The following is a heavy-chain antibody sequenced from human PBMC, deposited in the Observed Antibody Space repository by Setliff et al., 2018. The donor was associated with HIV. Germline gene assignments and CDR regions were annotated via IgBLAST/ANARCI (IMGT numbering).Heavy chain of an antibody. CDR3: ARDRTHSKVPRPYYYMDV. CDR2: IYTSGST. CDR1: GGSISSYY. V-gene: IGHV4-4*07. D-gene: IGHD6-13*01. Sequence: TLSLTCTVSGGSISSYYWSWIRQPAGKGLEWIGRIYTSGSTNYNPSLKSRVTMSVDTSKNQFSLKLSSVTAADTAVYYCARDRTHSKVPRPYYYMDVWGKGTTVTVSS. J-gene: IGHJ6*03.